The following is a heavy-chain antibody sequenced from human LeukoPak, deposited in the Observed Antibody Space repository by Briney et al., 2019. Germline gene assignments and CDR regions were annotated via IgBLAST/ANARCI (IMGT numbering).Heavy chain of an antibody. CDR2: INDDGRTT. D-gene: IGHD3-10*01. Sequence: GGFLRLSCAASGFTFSYYWMHWVRQAPGEGLVWVSRINDDGRTTTYADSVKGRITISRDNAKNTLYLQMSSLRVEDTAVYYCARSGITMVGGASIGLLTFDIWGPGTMVTVSP. J-gene: IGHJ3*02. CDR3: ARSGITMVGGASIGLLTFDI. CDR1: GFTFSYYW. V-gene: IGHV3-74*03.